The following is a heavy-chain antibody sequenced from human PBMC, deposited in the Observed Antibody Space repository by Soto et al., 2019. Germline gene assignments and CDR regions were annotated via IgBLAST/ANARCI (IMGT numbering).Heavy chain of an antibody. J-gene: IGHJ1*01. Sequence: LRLSCAASGFTFSSYWMSWVRQAPGKGLEWVANIKQDGSEKYYVDSVKGRFTISRDNAKNSLYLQMNSLRAEDTAVYYCARLPYSSGWYIPYFQHWGQGTLVTVSS. D-gene: IGHD6-19*01. CDR2: IKQDGSEK. V-gene: IGHV3-7*01. CDR1: GFTFSSYW. CDR3: ARLPYSSGWYIPYFQH.